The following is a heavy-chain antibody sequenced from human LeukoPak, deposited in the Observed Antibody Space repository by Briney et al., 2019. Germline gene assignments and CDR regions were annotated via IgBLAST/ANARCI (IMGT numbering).Heavy chain of an antibody. V-gene: IGHV4-59*01. D-gene: IGHD2-21*01. CDR2: IYYDGST. CDR1: GAPLSSYY. J-gene: IGHJ4*02. CDR3: ARSRVIGASPYYCDY. Sequence: SETLSLTCTVSGAPLSSYYWSWIRQSPGKGLEWIGYIYYDGSTNYNPSLQSRVTISVDTSKNQFSVKLKSVTAADTAVYYCARSRVIGASPYYCDYWSQGTLVTVSS.